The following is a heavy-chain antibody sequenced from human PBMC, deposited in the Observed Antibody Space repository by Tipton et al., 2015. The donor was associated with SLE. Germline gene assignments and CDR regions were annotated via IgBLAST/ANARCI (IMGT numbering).Heavy chain of an antibody. D-gene: IGHD1-26*01. CDR2: IYYSGST. Sequence: TLSLTCTVSGGSISSNSNYWGWIRQPPGKGLEWIGSIYYSGSTYYNPSLKSRVTISVDTSKNQFSLKLSSVTAADTAVYYCARGGAFDIWGQGTMVTVSS. CDR1: GGSISSNSNY. V-gene: IGHV4-39*07. J-gene: IGHJ3*02. CDR3: ARGGAFDI.